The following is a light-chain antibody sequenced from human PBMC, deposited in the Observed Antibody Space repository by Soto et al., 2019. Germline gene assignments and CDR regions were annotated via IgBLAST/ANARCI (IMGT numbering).Light chain of an antibody. CDR3: SSYAGSNKLEVV. J-gene: IGLJ2*01. CDR2: EVS. CDR1: SSDVGGYNY. Sequence: QSALTQPPSASGSPGQSVTISCTGTSSDVGGYNYVSWYQQHPGKAPKVMIYEVSKRPSGVPDRFSGSKSGNTASLTVSGLQAQDEADYYCSSYAGSNKLEVVFGGGTKLTVL. V-gene: IGLV2-8*01.